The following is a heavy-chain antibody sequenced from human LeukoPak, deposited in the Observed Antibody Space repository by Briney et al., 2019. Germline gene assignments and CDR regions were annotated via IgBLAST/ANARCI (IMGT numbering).Heavy chain of an antibody. CDR2: IYYSGST. D-gene: IGHD3-22*01. Sequence: SQTLSLTCTVSGSSISSGGYYWSWIRQHPGKGLEWIGYIYYSGSTYYNPSLKSRVTISVDTSKNQFSLKLSSVTAADTAVYYCARGYYYDSKTSNWFDPWGQGTLVTVSS. V-gene: IGHV4-31*03. CDR3: ARGYYYDSKTSNWFDP. J-gene: IGHJ5*02. CDR1: GSSISSGGYY.